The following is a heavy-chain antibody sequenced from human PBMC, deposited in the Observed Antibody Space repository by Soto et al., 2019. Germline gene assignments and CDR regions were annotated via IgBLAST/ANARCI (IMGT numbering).Heavy chain of an antibody. J-gene: IGHJ3*02. V-gene: IGHV5-51*01. CDR1: GYSFTSYW. D-gene: IGHD3-22*01. CDR2: IYPGGSDT. CDR3: ARLTYYYDSSGPDAFDI. Sequence: GESLKISCKGSGYSFTSYWIGWVRQMPGKGLEWMGIIYPGGSDTRYSPSFQGQVTISADKSISTAYLQWSSLKASDTAMYYCARLTYYYDSSGPDAFDIWGQGTMVTVSS.